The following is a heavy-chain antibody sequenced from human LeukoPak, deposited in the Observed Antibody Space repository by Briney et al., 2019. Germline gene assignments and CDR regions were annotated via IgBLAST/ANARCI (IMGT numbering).Heavy chain of an antibody. CDR1: GFTFSTFA. J-gene: IGHJ4*02. V-gene: IGHV3-23*01. CDR2: ISDTGTTT. D-gene: IGHD1-26*01. CDR3: AKDVHPLSGSYLAY. Sequence: GGSLRLSCAASGFTFSTFAMSWVRQAPGKGLEWVSSISDTGTTTYYADSAKGRFTISRDNSKNTLYLQMNSLRAEDTAVYYCAKDVHPLSGSYLAYWGQGTLVTVSS.